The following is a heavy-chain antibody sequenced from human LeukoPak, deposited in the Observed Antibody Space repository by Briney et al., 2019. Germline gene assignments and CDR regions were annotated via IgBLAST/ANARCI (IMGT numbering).Heavy chain of an antibody. V-gene: IGHV3-33*06. CDR3: ANRDCSGGSCYPNH. D-gene: IGHD2-15*01. Sequence: GRSLRLSCAASGITFSSFGMHWVRQAPGKGLEWVAVIWNDGSNTYYAVSVRGRFTISRDNSKNTLYLQMNSLRAEDTAVYYCANRDCSGGSCYPNHWGQGTLVTVSS. J-gene: IGHJ4*02. CDR2: IWNDGSNT. CDR1: GITFSSFG.